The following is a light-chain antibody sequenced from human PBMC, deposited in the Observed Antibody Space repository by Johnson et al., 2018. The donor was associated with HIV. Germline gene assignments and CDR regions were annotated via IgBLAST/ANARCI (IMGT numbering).Light chain of an antibody. CDR3: GTWDSSLTSYV. Sequence: QSVLTQPPSVSAAPGQTVTISCSGSSSNVGSSFVSWYRQVPGTAPKRLIYANNKRPSGIPGRFSGSKSGPSATLGITGLQTGDEADYYCGTWDSSLTSYVFGAGTKVTVL. V-gene: IGLV1-51*01. J-gene: IGLJ1*01. CDR1: SSNVGSSF. CDR2: ANN.